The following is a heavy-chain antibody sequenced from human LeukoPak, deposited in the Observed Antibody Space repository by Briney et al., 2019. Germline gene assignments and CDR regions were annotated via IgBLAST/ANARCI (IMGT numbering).Heavy chain of an antibody. CDR3: ARVDYFDRSGSIDY. CDR2: IYYSGST. J-gene: IGHJ4*02. V-gene: IGHV4-39*07. Sequence: SETLSLTCTVSGGSISSSSYYWGWIRQPPGKGLEWIGSIYYSGSTYYNPSLKSRVTISLDTSKNQFSLKLSSVTAADTAVYYCARVDYFDRSGSIDYWGQGTLVTVSS. CDR1: GGSISSSSYY. D-gene: IGHD3-22*01.